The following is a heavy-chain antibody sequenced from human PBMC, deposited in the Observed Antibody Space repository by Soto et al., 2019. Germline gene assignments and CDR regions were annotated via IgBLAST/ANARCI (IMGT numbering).Heavy chain of an antibody. CDR3: AREWFDYGSGGYSEYWFDP. J-gene: IGHJ5*02. CDR1: GGSISSYY. D-gene: IGHD3-10*01. V-gene: IGHV4-59*01. CDR2: IYYSGST. Sequence: SETLSLTCTVSGGSISSYYWSWIRQPPGKGLEWIGYIYYSGSTNYNPSPKGRVTISVDTSKNQFSLKLSSVSAADTAVYYCAREWFDYGSGGYSEYWFDPWGQGTLVTVSS.